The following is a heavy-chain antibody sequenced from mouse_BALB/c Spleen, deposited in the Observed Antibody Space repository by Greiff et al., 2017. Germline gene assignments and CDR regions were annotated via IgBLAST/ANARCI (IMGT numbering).Heavy chain of an antibody. CDR1: GFTFSSHA. CDR3: ARYYYGSSYGDAYYYAMDY. Sequence: EVQLVESGGGLVKPGGSLKLSCAASGFTFSSHAMSWVRQSPEKRLAWVAEISSGGSYTYYPDTVTGRFTISRDNAKNTLYLEMSSLRSEDTAMYYCARYYYGSSYGDAYYYAMDYWGQGTSVTVSS. CDR2: ISSGGSYT. V-gene: IGHV5-9-4*01. J-gene: IGHJ4*01. D-gene: IGHD1-1*01.